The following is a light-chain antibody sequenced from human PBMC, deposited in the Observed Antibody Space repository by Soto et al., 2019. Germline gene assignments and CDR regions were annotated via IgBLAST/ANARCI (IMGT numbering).Light chain of an antibody. CDR1: QSISSY. Sequence: IQMTQSPSSLSASVGDRVTITCGASQSISSYLNWYQQKPGKAPKLLIYAASSLQSGVPSRFSGSGSGTDFTLTISSLQPEDFATYYCQQSYSTPMYTFGQGTRLEIK. J-gene: IGKJ5*01. V-gene: IGKV1-39*01. CDR3: QQSYSTPMYT. CDR2: AAS.